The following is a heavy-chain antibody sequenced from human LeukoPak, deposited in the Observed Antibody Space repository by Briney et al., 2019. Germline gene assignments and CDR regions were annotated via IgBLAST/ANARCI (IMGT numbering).Heavy chain of an antibody. V-gene: IGHV1-2*02. Sequence: ASVKVSCKASGYTFVDHYLHWVRQAPGQGLEWMGWINPNSGGTNYAQKFQGRVTLTRDTSISTAYMELSRLRSDDTAVYYCAREGSYYDFDYWGQGTLVTVSS. CDR3: AREGSYYDFDY. D-gene: IGHD1-26*01. CDR2: INPNSGGT. CDR1: GYTFVDHY. J-gene: IGHJ4*02.